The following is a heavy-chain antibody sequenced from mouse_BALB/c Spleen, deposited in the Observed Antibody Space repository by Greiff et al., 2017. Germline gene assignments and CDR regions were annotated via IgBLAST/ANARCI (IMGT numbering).Heavy chain of an antibody. CDR1: GFTFSSFG. D-gene: IGHD2-12*01. Sequence: DVQLVESGGGLVQPGGSRKLSCAASGFTFSSFGMHWVRQAPEKGLEWVAYISSGSSTIYYADTVKGRFTISRDNPKNTLFLQMTSLRSEDTAMYYCAREKNYNYDYGLDYWGQGTTLTVSS. CDR2: ISSGSSTI. V-gene: IGHV5-17*02. CDR3: AREKNYNYDYGLDY. J-gene: IGHJ2*01.